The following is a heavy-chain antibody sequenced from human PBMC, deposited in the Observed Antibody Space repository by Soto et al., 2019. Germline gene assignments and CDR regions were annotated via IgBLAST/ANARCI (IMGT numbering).Heavy chain of an antibody. CDR1: GGSISSSKW. Sequence: QVQLQESGPGLVKPSGTLSLTCAVSGGSISSSKWWSWVRQPPGKGLEWIGEIYHSGSTNYNPSLTSRVTISVDKSKSQFSLKLSSVTAADTAVYYCARVYLLGLDAFALWGQGTMVPVSS. CDR3: ARVYLLGLDAFAL. V-gene: IGHV4-4*02. J-gene: IGHJ3*01. D-gene: IGHD3-16*01. CDR2: IYHSGST.